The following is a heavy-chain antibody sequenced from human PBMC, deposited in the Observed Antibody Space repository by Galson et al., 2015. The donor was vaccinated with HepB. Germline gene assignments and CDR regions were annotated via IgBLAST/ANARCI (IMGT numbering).Heavy chain of an antibody. CDR3: ARDPIAARAGFDY. CDR1: GYTFTGYY. V-gene: IGHV1-2*02. J-gene: IGHJ4*02. Sequence: KVSCKASGYTFTGYYIHWVRQAPGQGLEWMGWINPNSGGTNYAQKFQGRVTMTRDTSISTAYMELSRLRSDDTAVYYCARDPIAARAGFDYWGQGTLVTVSS. CDR2: INPNSGGT. D-gene: IGHD6-6*01.